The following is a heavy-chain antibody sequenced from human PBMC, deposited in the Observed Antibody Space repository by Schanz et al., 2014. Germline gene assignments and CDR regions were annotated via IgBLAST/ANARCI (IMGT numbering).Heavy chain of an antibody. D-gene: IGHD2-15*01. CDR2: INSVGSNT. J-gene: IGHJ3*02. CDR3: ARKMKLGVCGGKGHDYLDN. Sequence: EVQLVQSGGGLVQPGGSLRLSCAASGFTFSSHWMHWVRQDPGKGLVWVARINSVGSNTDYADSVTGRFTISRDNAKNTLYLQMNTLRAEDTAVYYCARKMKLGVCGGKGHDYLDNWGQGTMVTVSS. CDR1: GFTFSSHW. V-gene: IGHV3-74*01.